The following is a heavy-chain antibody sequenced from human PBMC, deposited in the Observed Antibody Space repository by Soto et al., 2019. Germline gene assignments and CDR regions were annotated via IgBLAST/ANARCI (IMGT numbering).Heavy chain of an antibody. D-gene: IGHD6-13*01. CDR2: INHSGST. V-gene: IGHV4-34*01. J-gene: IGHJ5*02. CDR3: ARGMGAAAGTSGWFDP. Sequence: SETLSLTCAVYGGSFSGYYWSWIRQPPGKGLEWIGEINHSGSTNYNPSLKSRVTISVDTSKNQFSLKLSSVTAADTAVYYCARGMGAAAGTSGWFDPWGQGTLVTVSS. CDR1: GGSFSGYY.